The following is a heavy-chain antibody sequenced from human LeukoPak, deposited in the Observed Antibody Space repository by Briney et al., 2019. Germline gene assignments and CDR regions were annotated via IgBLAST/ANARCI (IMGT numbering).Heavy chain of an antibody. CDR1: GFTFSSYD. CDR2: IGTTGDT. J-gene: IGHJ4*02. V-gene: IGHV3-13*01. Sequence: GGSLRLSCAASGFTFSSYDMHWVRRATGKGLEWVSAIGTTGDTYYSDSVRGRFTISRENAKNSLYLQMNSLRAGDTAVYYCASSPSYSSSWYALDSWGQGTLVTVSS. CDR3: ASSPSYSSSWYALDS. D-gene: IGHD6-13*01.